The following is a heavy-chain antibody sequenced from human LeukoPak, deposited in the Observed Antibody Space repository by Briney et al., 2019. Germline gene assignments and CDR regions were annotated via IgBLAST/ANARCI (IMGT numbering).Heavy chain of an antibody. Sequence: ASVKVSCKASGYTFTSYYMHWVRQAPGQGLEWMGLINPSGGSTSYAQKFQGRVTMTRDTSTSTVYMELSSLRSEDTAVYYCARDSVDIVVVPAATYYFDYWGQGTLVTVSS. V-gene: IGHV1-46*01. D-gene: IGHD2-2*01. J-gene: IGHJ4*02. CDR3: ARDSVDIVVVPAATYYFDY. CDR1: GYTFTSYY. CDR2: INPSGGST.